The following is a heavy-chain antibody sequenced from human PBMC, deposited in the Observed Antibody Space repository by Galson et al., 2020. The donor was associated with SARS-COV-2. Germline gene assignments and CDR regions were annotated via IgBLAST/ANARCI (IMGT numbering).Heavy chain of an antibody. Sequence: GESLKISCAAPGFTFRRYSMNWVRQAPGKGLEWVSYISSSSSTIHYADSVKGRFTISRDNAKNSLYLQMNSLRAEDTAVYYRARAPDYYYYDMDVWGKGTTVTISS. CDR1: GFTFRRYS. V-gene: IGHV3-48*01. CDR2: ISSSSSTI. CDR3: ARAPDYYYYDMDV. J-gene: IGHJ6*03.